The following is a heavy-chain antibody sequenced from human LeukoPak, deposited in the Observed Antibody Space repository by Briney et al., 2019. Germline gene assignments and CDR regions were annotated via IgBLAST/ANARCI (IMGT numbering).Heavy chain of an antibody. CDR3: GKTTAGYSSGQKPAWPVDY. V-gene: IGHV3-23*01. Sequence: GGSLRLSCEASGFTFGSFAMYWVRPAPGKGVDWIAGIFGSGGSPHYADSVKGRFTISRDNSKNTVYLQINSLRAEDTAVYYCGKTTAGYSSGQKPAWPVDYWGQGTLVTVSS. CDR2: IFGSGGSP. D-gene: IGHD5-18*01. J-gene: IGHJ4*02. CDR1: GFTFGSFA.